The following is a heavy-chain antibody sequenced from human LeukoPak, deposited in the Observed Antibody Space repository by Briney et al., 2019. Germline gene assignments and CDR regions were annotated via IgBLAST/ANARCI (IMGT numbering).Heavy chain of an antibody. Sequence: GRSLRLSCAASGFTFSSYGMHWVRQAPGKGLEWVAVISYDGSNKYYADSVKGRFTISRGNSKNTLYLQMNSLRAEDTAVYYCAKGYLVATTLNWFDPWGQGTLVTVSS. CDR2: ISYDGSNK. CDR1: GFTFSSYG. V-gene: IGHV3-30*18. D-gene: IGHD5-12*01. CDR3: AKGYLVATTLNWFDP. J-gene: IGHJ5*02.